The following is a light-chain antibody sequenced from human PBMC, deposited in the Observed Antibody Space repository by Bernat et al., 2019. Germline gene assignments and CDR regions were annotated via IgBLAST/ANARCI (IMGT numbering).Light chain of an antibody. CDR3: SSYTDSITQL. CDR2: DVT. CDR1: SSDVGGYNY. V-gene: IGLV2-14*03. Sequence: QSALTQPASVSGSPGQSITISCTGTSSDVGGYNYVSLFQQHPGKAPKLLIYDVTNRPLGVSVRFSGSKSGNTASLTISALQGEDEADYYCSSYTDSITQLFGGGTKLTVL. J-gene: IGLJ2*01.